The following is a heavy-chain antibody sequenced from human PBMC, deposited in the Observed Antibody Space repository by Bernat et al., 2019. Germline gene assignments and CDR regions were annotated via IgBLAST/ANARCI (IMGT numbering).Heavy chain of an antibody. Sequence: EVLLVESGGGLVKPGGSLRLSCAASGFTFSTYSMIWVRQAPGKGLAWVSCISSTSIYIYYADSVKGRFTISRDNAKNSLYLQMNSLRAEDTAVYYCARAGYGDYGFDYWGQGTLVTVSS. CDR2: ISSTSIYI. CDR3: ARAGYGDYGFDY. D-gene: IGHD4-17*01. CDR1: GFTFSTYS. J-gene: IGHJ4*02. V-gene: IGHV3-21*01.